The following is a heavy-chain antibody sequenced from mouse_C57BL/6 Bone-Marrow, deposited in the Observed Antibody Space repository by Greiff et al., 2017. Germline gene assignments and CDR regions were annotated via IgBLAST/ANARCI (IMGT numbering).Heavy chain of an antibody. Sequence: QVTLKVSGPGILQPSQTLSLTCSFSGFSLSTFGLGVGWIRPPSGKGLEWLAHIWWDDAKYYNPALKSRPTISKDTSKNQVFLKIANVDTAYTARYYCARSLYSTPTWSAYWGQGTLLTVSA. D-gene: IGHD2-5*01. CDR2: IWWDDAK. V-gene: IGHV8-8*01. J-gene: IGHJ3*01. CDR3: ARSLYSTPTWSAY. CDR1: GFSLSTFGLG.